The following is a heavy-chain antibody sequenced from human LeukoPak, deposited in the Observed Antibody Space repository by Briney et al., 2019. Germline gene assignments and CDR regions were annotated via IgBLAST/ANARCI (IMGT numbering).Heavy chain of an antibody. Sequence: PGGSLRLSCAASGFTFSSYGMHWVRQAPGKGLEWVAVISYDGSNKYYADSVKGRFTISRDNSKNTLYLQMNSLRAEDTAVYYCARGRGLTLSYHYFDYWGQGTLVTVSS. V-gene: IGHV3-30*03. CDR1: GFTFSSYG. CDR3: ARGRGLTLSYHYFDY. CDR2: ISYDGSNK. J-gene: IGHJ4*02. D-gene: IGHD3-10*01.